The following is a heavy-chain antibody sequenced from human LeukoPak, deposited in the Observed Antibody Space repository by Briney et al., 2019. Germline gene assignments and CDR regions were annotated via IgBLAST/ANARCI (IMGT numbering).Heavy chain of an antibody. J-gene: IGHJ6*03. CDR3: ARDAMSWEDCSSTSCYNHYMDV. V-gene: IGHV4-39*07. D-gene: IGHD2-2*02. CDR2: IYYSGST. CDR1: GGSISSSSYY. Sequence: SETLSLTCTVSGGSISSSSYYWGWIRQPPGKGLEWIGSIYYSGSTYYNPSLKSRVTISVDTSKNQFSLKLSSVTAADTAVYYCARDAMSWEDCSSTSCYNHYMDVWGKGTTVTVSS.